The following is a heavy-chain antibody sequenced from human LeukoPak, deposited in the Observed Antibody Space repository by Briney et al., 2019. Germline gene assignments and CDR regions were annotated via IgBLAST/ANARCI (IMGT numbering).Heavy chain of an antibody. Sequence: SETLSLTCTVSGGSINNYYWSWIRQPPGKGLEWIGYIYYSGSTNYNPSLKSRVTMSVDTSKNQFSLKLSSVTAADTAVYYCARHGSSYFDYWGQGTLVTVSS. CDR1: GGSINNYY. J-gene: IGHJ4*02. D-gene: IGHD6-19*01. CDR3: ARHGSSYFDY. CDR2: IYYSGST. V-gene: IGHV4-59*08.